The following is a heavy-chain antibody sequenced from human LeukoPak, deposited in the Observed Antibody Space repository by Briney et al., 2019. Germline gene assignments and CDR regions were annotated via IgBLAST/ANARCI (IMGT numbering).Heavy chain of an antibody. CDR1: GYTFTSYD. CDR3: AIIYGSGSHVWYFDL. D-gene: IGHD3-10*01. V-gene: IGHV1-8*01. J-gene: IGHJ2*01. CDR2: MNPNSGNT. Sequence: ASVKVSCKASGYTFTSYDINWVRQATGQGLEWMGWMNPNSGNTGYAQKFQGRVTMTRNTSISTAYMELSSLRSEDTAVYYCAIIYGSGSHVWYFDLWGRGTLVTVSS.